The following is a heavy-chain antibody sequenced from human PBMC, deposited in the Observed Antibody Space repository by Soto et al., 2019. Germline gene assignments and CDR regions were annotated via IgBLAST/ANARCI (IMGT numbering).Heavy chain of an antibody. CDR1: GFTFSIHE. CDR3: ARDQEMDTIRDPRRGFYYFDY. CDR2: ISSSGSTI. J-gene: IGHJ4*02. V-gene: IGHV3-48*03. D-gene: IGHD5-18*01. Sequence: LSFASSGFTFSIHEMTWVRQAPGQGLEWVSYISSSGSTIYYADSVKGRFTISRDNAKNSLYLQMNSLRAEDTAVYYCARDQEMDTIRDPRRGFYYFDYWGQGTLVTVSS.